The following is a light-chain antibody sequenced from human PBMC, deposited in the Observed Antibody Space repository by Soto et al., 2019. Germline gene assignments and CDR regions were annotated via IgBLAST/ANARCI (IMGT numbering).Light chain of an antibody. CDR3: QQSYNTPRT. CDR1: QSISSW. V-gene: IGKV1-5*03. J-gene: IGKJ2*01. CDR2: KAS. Sequence: DIQMTQSPSTLSASVGDRVTITCRASQSISSWLAWYQQKPGKAPKLLIYKASSLESGVPSRFSGSGSGTEFTLTISSLQPEDFATYYCQQSYNTPRTFGQGTKLEIK.